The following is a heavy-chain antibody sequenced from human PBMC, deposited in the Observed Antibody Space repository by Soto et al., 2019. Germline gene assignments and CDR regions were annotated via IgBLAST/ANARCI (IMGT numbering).Heavy chain of an antibody. D-gene: IGHD1-20*01. V-gene: IGHV1-3*01. J-gene: IGHJ4*02. CDR1: GYTFTSYA. CDR3: ARDSITGPTDFDY. CDR2: INAGNSDT. Sequence: ASVKVSCKASGYTFTSYAMHWVRQAPGQRLEWMGWINAGNSDTKYSQKFQGRVTITSDTSASTAYMELSSLRSEDTAVYYCARDSITGPTDFDYWGQGTLVTVSS.